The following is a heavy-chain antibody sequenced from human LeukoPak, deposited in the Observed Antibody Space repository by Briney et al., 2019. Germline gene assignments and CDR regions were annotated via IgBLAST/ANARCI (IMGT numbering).Heavy chain of an antibody. CDR1: GASISNYY. CDR2: IYYSRST. Sequence: SETLSLTCTVSGASISNYYWSWIRQPPGKGLEWIGYIYYSRSTNNNPSLKSRVTISVDTSKNQFSLKLSSVTAADTAVYYCASSDMVRGILFDYWGQGTLVTVSS. CDR3: ASSDMVRGILFDY. D-gene: IGHD3-10*01. J-gene: IGHJ4*02. V-gene: IGHV4-59*01.